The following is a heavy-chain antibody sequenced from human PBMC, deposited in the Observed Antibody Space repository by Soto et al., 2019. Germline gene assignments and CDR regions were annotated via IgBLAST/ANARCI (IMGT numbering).Heavy chain of an antibody. J-gene: IGHJ4*02. Sequence: PGGSLRLSCAASGFTFSSYGMHWVRQAPGKGLEWVAVISYDGSNKYYADSVKGRFTISRDNSKNTLYLQMNSLRAEDTAVYYCAKVFVLERHFDYWGQGTLVTVSS. V-gene: IGHV3-30*18. D-gene: IGHD3-3*02. CDR3: AKVFVLERHFDY. CDR1: GFTFSSYG. CDR2: ISYDGSNK.